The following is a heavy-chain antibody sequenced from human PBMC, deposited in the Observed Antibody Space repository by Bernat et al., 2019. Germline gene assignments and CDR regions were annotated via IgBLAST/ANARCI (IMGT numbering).Heavy chain of an antibody. CDR2: IWYDGSNK. Sequence: QVQLVESGGGVVQPGRSLRLSCAASGFTFSSYGMHWVRQAPGKGLEWVAVIWYDGSNKYYEDSVKGRFTISRDNSKNTLYLQMNSLRAEDTAVYYCARDRNRYSYGYGYGYWGQGTLVTVSS. J-gene: IGHJ4*02. CDR1: GFTFSSYG. D-gene: IGHD5-18*01. V-gene: IGHV3-33*01. CDR3: ARDRNRYSYGYGYGY.